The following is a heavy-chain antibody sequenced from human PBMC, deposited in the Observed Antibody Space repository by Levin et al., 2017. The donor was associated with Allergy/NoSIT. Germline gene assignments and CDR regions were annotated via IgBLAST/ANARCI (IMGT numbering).Heavy chain of an antibody. Sequence: GESLKISCKVSRNTFSSYWISWVRQMPGKGLEWMGRIDPSDSYTSYSPSFQGHVTISADRSTSTADLQWNSLQDSDTAIYYCVISPRGNTVHWGQGTKVTVSS. V-gene: IGHV5-10-1*01. CDR3: VISPRGNTVH. D-gene: IGHD1-26*01. CDR2: IDPSDSYT. CDR1: RNTFSSYW. J-gene: IGHJ3*01.